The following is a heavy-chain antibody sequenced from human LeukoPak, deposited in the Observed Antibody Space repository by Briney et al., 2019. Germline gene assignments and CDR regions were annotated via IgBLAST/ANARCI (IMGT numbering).Heavy chain of an antibody. D-gene: IGHD5-12*01. V-gene: IGHV3-66*01. J-gene: IGHJ4*02. Sequence: PGGSLRLSCAASGFTVSSNYMSWVRQAPGKGLGWVSVIYGGGNTNYADSVRGRFTISRDNSKNTLYLQMNSLRAEDTAVYYCAKDPYRASSGLVDYWGQGTLVTVSS. CDR2: IYGGGNT. CDR3: AKDPYRASSGLVDY. CDR1: GFTVSSNY.